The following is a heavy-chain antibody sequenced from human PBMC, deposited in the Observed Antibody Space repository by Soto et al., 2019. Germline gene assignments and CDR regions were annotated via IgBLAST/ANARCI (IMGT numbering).Heavy chain of an antibody. CDR3: AKNNLFGSGTTDY. Sequence: EVQLLESGGGLVQVGESLRLSCPASGFTFSNYPMSWVRQVPGKGLEWVSSISGSGGSTYYADSVRGRFTISRDNSKNTLYLQMHSLRAEDTAVYYCAKNNLFGSGTTDYWGQGTLVTVSS. J-gene: IGHJ4*02. D-gene: IGHD3-10*01. CDR1: GFTFSNYP. CDR2: ISGSGGST. V-gene: IGHV3-23*01.